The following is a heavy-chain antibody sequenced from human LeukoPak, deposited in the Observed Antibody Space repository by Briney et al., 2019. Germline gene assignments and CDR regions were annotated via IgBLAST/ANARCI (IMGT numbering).Heavy chain of an antibody. D-gene: IGHD6-6*01. CDR1: GFTFSSYW. Sequence: GGSLILSCAASGFTFSSYWMHWVRQAPGKGLVWVSRINSDGSSTSYADSVKGRFTISRDNAKNTLYLQMNSLRAEDTAVYYCARVGSSSSLIFNYWYFDLWGRGTLVTVSS. CDR2: INSDGSST. V-gene: IGHV3-74*01. J-gene: IGHJ2*01. CDR3: ARVGSSSSLIFNYWYFDL.